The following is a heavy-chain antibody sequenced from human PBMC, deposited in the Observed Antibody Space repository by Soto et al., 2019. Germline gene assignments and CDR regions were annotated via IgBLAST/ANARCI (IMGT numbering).Heavy chain of an antibody. CDR2: ISGSGGST. CDR1: GFTFSSYA. CDR3: AKDLRGAARPTPDY. D-gene: IGHD6-6*01. J-gene: IGHJ4*02. Sequence: HPGGSLRLSCAASGFTFSSYAMSWVRQAPGKGLEWVSAISGSGGSTYYADSVKGRFTISRDNSKNTLYLQMNSLRAEDTAVYYCAKDLRGAARPTPDYWGQGTLVTVPQ. V-gene: IGHV3-23*01.